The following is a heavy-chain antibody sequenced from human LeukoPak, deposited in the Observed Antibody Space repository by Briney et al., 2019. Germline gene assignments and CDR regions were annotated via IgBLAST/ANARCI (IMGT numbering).Heavy chain of an antibody. CDR2: IYHSGST. Sequence: SETLSLTCTVSGYSISSGYYWGWIRQPPGKGQEWIGSIYHSGSTYYNPSLKSRVTISVDTSKNHFSLKLSSVTAADTAVYYCARDRPPTRDYYDSSVEAYFDYWGQGTLVTVSS. J-gene: IGHJ4*02. CDR1: GYSISSGYY. D-gene: IGHD3-22*01. CDR3: ARDRPPTRDYYDSSVEAYFDY. V-gene: IGHV4-38-2*02.